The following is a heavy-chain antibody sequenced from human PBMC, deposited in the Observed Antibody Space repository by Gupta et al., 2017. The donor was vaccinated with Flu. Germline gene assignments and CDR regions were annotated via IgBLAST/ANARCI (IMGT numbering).Heavy chain of an antibody. D-gene: IGHD5-12*01. CDR3: AKESAEGWLQLALFDS. V-gene: IGHV3-23*01. CDR1: GFSFSNYA. CDR2: INGRGDST. J-gene: IGHJ5*01. Sequence: DVQLLESGGGLVQPGGSLRLSCAASGFSFSNYAMSWVRQVPGRGLEWVSGINGRGDSTYYADSVKGRFTISRDNSKNTLYLQMNSLRAEDTAVYYCAKESAEGWLQLALFDSWGQGGLVTVSS.